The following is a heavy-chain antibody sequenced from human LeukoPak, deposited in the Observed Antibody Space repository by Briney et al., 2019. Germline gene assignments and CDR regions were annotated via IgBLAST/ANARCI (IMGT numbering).Heavy chain of an antibody. CDR1: GASISGYY. CDR3: ARHLDWDSGGDAFDF. Sequence: SETLSLTCSVSGASISGYYWGWIRQPPGKGLEWIGYIHYSGSSNQSPSLRSRVTQLVDTSKSQFSLKLNSVTAADTAMYYCARHLDWDSGGDAFDFWGRGTMVTVSS. V-gene: IGHV4-59*08. J-gene: IGHJ3*01. D-gene: IGHD3/OR15-3a*01. CDR2: IHYSGSS.